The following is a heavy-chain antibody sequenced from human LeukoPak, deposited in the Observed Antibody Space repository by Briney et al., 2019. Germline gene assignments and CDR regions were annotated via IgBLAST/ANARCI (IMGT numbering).Heavy chain of an antibody. CDR1: GFTFSSYW. CDR3: ARWGSSGWFQGGAFDY. V-gene: IGHV3-7*01. CDR2: IKQDGSEK. Sequence: GGSLRLSCAASGFTFSSYWMSWVRQAPGKGLEWVANIKQDGSEKYYGDSVKGRFTVSRDNAKNSLYLQMNSLRAEDTAVYYCARWGSSGWFQGGAFDYWGQGTLVTVSS. J-gene: IGHJ4*02. D-gene: IGHD6-19*01.